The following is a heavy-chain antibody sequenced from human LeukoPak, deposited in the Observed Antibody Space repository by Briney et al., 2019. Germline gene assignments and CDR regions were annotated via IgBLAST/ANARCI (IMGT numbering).Heavy chain of an antibody. CDR3: ARLIKTLGTVGVTVGFDY. CDR2: IYYSGST. V-gene: IGHV4-59*08. D-gene: IGHD1-26*01. CDR1: GGSISSYY. J-gene: IGHJ4*02. Sequence: SETLSLTCTVSGGSISSYYWSWIRQPPGKGLEWIGYIYYSGSTNYNPSLKSRVTISVDTSKNQFSLKLSSVTAADTAVYYCARLIKTLGTVGVTVGFDYWGRGTLVTVSS.